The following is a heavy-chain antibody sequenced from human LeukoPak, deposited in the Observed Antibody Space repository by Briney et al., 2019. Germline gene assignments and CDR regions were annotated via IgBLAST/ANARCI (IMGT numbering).Heavy chain of an antibody. CDR2: ISWNSGSI. Sequence: GRSLRLSCAASGFTFDDYAMHWVRQAPGKGLEWVSGISWNSGSIGYADSVKGRFTISRDNAKNSLYLQMNSLRAEDTALYYCAKDIGYYYDSKGPFDPWGQGTLVTVSS. CDR1: GFTFDDYA. D-gene: IGHD3-22*01. CDR3: AKDIGYYYDSKGPFDP. V-gene: IGHV3-9*01. J-gene: IGHJ5*02.